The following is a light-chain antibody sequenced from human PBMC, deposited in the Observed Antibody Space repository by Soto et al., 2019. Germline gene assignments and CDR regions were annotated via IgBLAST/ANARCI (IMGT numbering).Light chain of an antibody. CDR1: QTISTG. CDR3: QQRSALPVT. J-gene: IGKJ2*01. Sequence: EIVLTQSPGTLSLSPGERATLSCRASQTISTGLAWYQQKPGQSPRLVIWGASDRATGIPARFSGSGSGTDFTLTISSIEPEDFAVYYCQQRSALPVTFGQGTKLEIK. CDR2: GAS. V-gene: IGKV3-11*01.